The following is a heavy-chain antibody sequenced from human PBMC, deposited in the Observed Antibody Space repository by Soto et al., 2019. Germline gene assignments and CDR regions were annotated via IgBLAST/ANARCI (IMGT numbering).Heavy chain of an antibody. Sequence: EVQLVESGGGLVQPGGSLRLSCAASGFTFSSYWMSWVRPAPGKGLEWVANIKQDVSEKYYVDSVKGRFTIPRDNAQNSLYLQMNRLRAEDTAVYYCATTLMGELPDYFDYWGQGTLVTVSS. CDR2: IKQDVSEK. CDR1: GFTFSSYW. CDR3: ATTLMGELPDYFDY. D-gene: IGHD3-16*01. V-gene: IGHV3-7*05. J-gene: IGHJ4*02.